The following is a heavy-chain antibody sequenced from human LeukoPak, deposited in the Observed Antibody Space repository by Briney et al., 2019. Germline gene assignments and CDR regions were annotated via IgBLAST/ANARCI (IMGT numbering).Heavy chain of an antibody. D-gene: IGHD3-9*01. J-gene: IGHJ6*03. CDR1: GGSFSGYY. CDR3: ASLDWYYYMDV. Sequence: SETLSLTCAVYGGSFSGYYWSWIRQPPGKGLEWIGEINHSGSTNYNPSLKSRVTISVDTSKNQFSLKLSSVTAADTAVYYCASLDWYYYMDVWGKGTTVTVSS. CDR2: INHSGST. V-gene: IGHV4-34*01.